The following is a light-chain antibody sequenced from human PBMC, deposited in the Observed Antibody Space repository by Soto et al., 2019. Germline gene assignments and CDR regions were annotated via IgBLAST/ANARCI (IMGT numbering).Light chain of an antibody. V-gene: IGLV2-14*01. CDR2: EVT. CDR1: SSDVGGFDF. Sequence: QSALTQPTSVSGSPGQSITISCTGTSSDVGGFDFVSWFQRRPGKAPRLIIYEVTNRPSGVSNRFSGSKSGNTASLTISGLQAEDEADYYCSSYTSSTTYVFATVTKLTVL. J-gene: IGLJ1*01. CDR3: SSYTSSTTYV.